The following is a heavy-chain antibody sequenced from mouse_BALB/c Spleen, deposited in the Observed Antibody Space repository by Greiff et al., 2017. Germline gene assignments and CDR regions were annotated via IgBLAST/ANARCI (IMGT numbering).Heavy chain of an antibody. J-gene: IGHJ3*01. CDR2: INPSSGYT. CDR3: ARGYYYGSSYAVWFAY. D-gene: IGHD1-1*01. CDR1: GYTFTSYT. V-gene: IGHV1-4*01. Sequence: VQLQQSGAELARPGASVKMSCKASGYTFTSYTMHWVKQRPGQGLEWIGYINPSSGYTNYNQKFKDKATLTADKSSSTAYMQLSSLTSEDSAVYYCARGYYYGSSYAVWFAYWGQGTLVTVSA.